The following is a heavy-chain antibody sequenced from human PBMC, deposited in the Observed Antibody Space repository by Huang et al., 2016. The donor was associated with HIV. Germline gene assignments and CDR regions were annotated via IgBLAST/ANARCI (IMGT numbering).Heavy chain of an antibody. J-gene: IGHJ1*01. CDR1: GGTFSRYG. V-gene: IGHV1-69*13. D-gene: IGHD1-20*01. CDR3: ARTSNWKAEYFRF. Sequence: QVQLVQSGTEVKTPGSSVKVSCKAFGGTFSRYGISWVRQAPGQGLEWTGGISPNFGAAKYAQKFQGRVTITADESTNTAYMELTSLRFDDTAVYYCARTSNWKAEYFRFWGQGTLVTVAS. CDR2: ISPNFGAA.